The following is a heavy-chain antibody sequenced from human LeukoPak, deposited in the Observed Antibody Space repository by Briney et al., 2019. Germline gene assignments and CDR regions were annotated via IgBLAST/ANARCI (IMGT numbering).Heavy chain of an antibody. Sequence: SQTLSLTCTDSGGSISSGGYYWSWIRQHPGKGLEWIGYIYYSGSTYYNPSLKSRVTISVDTSKNQFSLKLSSVTAADTAVYYCASTTYYDFWSGLYYFDYWGQGTLVTVSS. J-gene: IGHJ4*02. CDR2: IYYSGST. V-gene: IGHV4-30-4*08. D-gene: IGHD3-3*01. CDR1: GGSISSGGYY. CDR3: ASTTYYDFWSGLYYFDY.